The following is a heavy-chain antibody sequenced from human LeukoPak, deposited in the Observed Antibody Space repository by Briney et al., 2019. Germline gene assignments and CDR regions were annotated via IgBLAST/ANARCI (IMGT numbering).Heavy chain of an antibody. Sequence: GGSLRLSCEATGFIFSSYAMHWVRQAPGKGLEWLTVISDDGSNTYYADSVKGRFTISRDNSKNTVYLQMSSLRAEDTAVYYCAKDGYSGYEAYGGFDYWGQGTLVTVSS. CDR1: GFIFSSYA. D-gene: IGHD5-12*01. V-gene: IGHV3-30-3*01. CDR2: ISDDGSNT. CDR3: AKDGYSGYEAYGGFDY. J-gene: IGHJ4*02.